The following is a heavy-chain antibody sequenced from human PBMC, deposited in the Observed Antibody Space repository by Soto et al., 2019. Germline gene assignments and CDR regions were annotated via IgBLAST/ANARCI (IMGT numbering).Heavy chain of an antibody. Sequence: QVQLVESGGGVVQPGRSLRLSCAASGFTFSSYGMHWVRQAPGKGLEWVAVISYDGSNKYYADSVKGRFTISRDNSKNTLYLQMNSLRAEDTAVYYCAKGAEYFQHWGQRTLVTVSS. CDR1: GFTFSSYG. J-gene: IGHJ1*01. CDR3: AKGAEYFQH. V-gene: IGHV3-30*18. CDR2: ISYDGSNK.